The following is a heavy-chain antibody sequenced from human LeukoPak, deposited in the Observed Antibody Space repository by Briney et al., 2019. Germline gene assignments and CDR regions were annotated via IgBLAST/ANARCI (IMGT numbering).Heavy chain of an antibody. D-gene: IGHD1-1*01. Sequence: PSETLSLTCAVYGESFSDYYWSWIRQPPEKGLEWTGQISHDGNTNYNPSLKSRVTLSTDTSKNQFSLRLTSVTTADTAIYYCARRRDWNDVLDSWGQGTPVTVSS. J-gene: IGHJ4*02. CDR1: GESFSDYY. CDR3: ARRRDWNDVLDS. CDR2: ISHDGNT. V-gene: IGHV4-34*01.